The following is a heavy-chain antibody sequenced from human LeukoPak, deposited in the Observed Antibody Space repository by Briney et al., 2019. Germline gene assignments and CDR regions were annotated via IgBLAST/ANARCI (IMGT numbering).Heavy chain of an antibody. CDR2: ISSSSSYI. CDR3: ARGTMFPYYSDY. V-gene: IGHV3-21*06. D-gene: IGHD3-10*02. Sequence: GGSLRLSCAASGFTFSSYSMNWVRQAPGKGLEWVSSISSSSSYIYYVDSVKGRFTISRDNAKNSLYLQMNSLRAEDTAVYYCARGTMFPYYSDYWGQGTLVTVSS. J-gene: IGHJ4*02. CDR1: GFTFSSYS.